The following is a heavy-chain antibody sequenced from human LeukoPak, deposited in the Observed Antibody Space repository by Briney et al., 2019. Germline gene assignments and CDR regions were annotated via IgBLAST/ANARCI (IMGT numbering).Heavy chain of an antibody. CDR3: ARSLGYCSSTSCYGPLGY. D-gene: IGHD2-2*01. V-gene: IGHV3-21*01. J-gene: IGHJ4*02. CDR2: ISSSSSYI. CDR1: GFTFSSYS. Sequence: GGYLRLSCAASGFTFSSYSMNWARQAPGKGLEWVSSISSSSSYIYYADSVKGRFTISRDNAKNSLYLQMNSLRAEDTAVYYCARSLGYCSSTSCYGPLGYWGQGTLVTASS.